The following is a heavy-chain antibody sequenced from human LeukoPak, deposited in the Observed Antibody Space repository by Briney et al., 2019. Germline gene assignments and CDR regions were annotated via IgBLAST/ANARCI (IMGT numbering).Heavy chain of an antibody. CDR1: GDRVSTNISS. Sequence: SQTLSLTSAISGDRVSTNISSWSSIRQSPTSCLECLLMTYYRSKWYTDYAVSVKSRITINPDTSKNQFSLQLNSVTPEDTAVYYCARGIVGAKRVAFDIWGQGTMGTVSS. CDR2: TYYRSKWYT. J-gene: IGHJ3*02. D-gene: IGHD1-26*01. V-gene: IGHV6-1*01. CDR3: ARGIVGAKRVAFDI.